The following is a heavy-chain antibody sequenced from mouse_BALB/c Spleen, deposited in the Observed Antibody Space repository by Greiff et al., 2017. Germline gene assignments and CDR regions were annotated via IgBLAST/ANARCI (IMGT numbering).Heavy chain of an antibody. V-gene: IGHV14-3*02. J-gene: IGHJ4*01. D-gene: IGHD2-14*01. Sequence: EVQVVESGAELVKPGASVKLSCTASGFNIKDTYMHWVKQRPEQGLEWIGRIDPANGNTKYDPKFQGKATITADTSSNTAYLQLSSLTSEDTAVYYCARGDRAMDYWGQGTSVTVSS. CDR3: ARGDRAMDY. CDR1: GFNIKDTY. CDR2: IDPANGNT.